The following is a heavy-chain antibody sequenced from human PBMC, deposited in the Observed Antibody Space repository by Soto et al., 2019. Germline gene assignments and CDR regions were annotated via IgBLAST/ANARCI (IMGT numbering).Heavy chain of an antibody. J-gene: IGHJ1*01. CDR2: LYGSGVGI. CDR3: AKDAVSRDGVWLAHD. V-gene: IGHV3-23*01. D-gene: IGHD5-12*01. Sequence: GGSLRLSCAACGFSFSDYSIIWVRQAPWKGLEWLSGLYGSGVGIHYADSVKGRFTISRDNYANSVYLQMNSLRVEDTAVYYCAKDAVSRDGVWLAHDSGQRTVVTVCS. CDR1: GFSFSDYS.